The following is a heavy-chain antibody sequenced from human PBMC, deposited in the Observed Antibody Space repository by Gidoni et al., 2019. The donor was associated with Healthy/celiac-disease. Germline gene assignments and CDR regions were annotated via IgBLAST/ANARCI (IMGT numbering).Heavy chain of an antibody. CDR3: ARDHELWYGSGTPSFDP. D-gene: IGHD3-10*01. Sequence: QLQLQESGPGLVKPSETLSLTCTVSGGSISRSSYYWGWIRQPPGKGLEWIGSIYYSGSTYYNPSLKSRVTISVDTSKNQFSLKLSSVTAADTAVYYCARDHELWYGSGTPSFDPWGQGTLVTVSS. V-gene: IGHV4-39*07. CDR2: IYYSGST. CDR1: GGSISRSSYY. J-gene: IGHJ5*02.